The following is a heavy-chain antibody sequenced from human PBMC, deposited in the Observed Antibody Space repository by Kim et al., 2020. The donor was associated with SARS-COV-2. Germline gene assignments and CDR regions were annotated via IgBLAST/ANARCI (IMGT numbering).Heavy chain of an antibody. D-gene: IGHD1-26*01. J-gene: IGHJ4*02. V-gene: IGHV1-46*01. Sequence: YAQRLQGRVTVTRDMSTSTVYMELRSMRSEDTALYYCARELGATYYFDYWGQGTLVTVSS. CDR3: ARELGATYYFDY.